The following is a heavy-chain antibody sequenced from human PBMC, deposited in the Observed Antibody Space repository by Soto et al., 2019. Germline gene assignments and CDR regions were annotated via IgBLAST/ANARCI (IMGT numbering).Heavy chain of an antibody. CDR3: ASFSRMADGYY. D-gene: IGHD3-22*01. CDR2: ISGSGTTI. Sequence: GGSLRISCAASGFIFSSYAINWVRQAPGKGLEWVSYISGSGTTIYYADSVKGRFTISRDYAKSSLYLQMNSLRAEDTAMYYCASFSRMADGYYWGQGTLVTVS. J-gene: IGHJ4*02. CDR1: GFIFSSYA. V-gene: IGHV3-48*01.